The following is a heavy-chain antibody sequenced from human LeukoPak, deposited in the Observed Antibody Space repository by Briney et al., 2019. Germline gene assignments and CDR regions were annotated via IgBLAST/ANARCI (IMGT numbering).Heavy chain of an antibody. CDR2: IKQDGSEK. Sequence: PGGSLRLSCAASGFTFSSYWMSWVRQAPGKGLEWVANIKQDGSEKYYVVSVKGRFPISRDNEKTSMYLQMNSLRAEDTAVYYCARDSSWDDILTGYYKDAFDIWGQGTMVTVSS. D-gene: IGHD3-9*01. J-gene: IGHJ3*02. CDR3: ARDSSWDDILTGYYKDAFDI. CDR1: GFTFSSYW. V-gene: IGHV3-7*01.